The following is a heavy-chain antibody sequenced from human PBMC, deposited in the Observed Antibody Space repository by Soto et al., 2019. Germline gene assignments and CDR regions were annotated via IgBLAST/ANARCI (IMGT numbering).Heavy chain of an antibody. V-gene: IGHV6-1*01. CDR2: TYYRSKWYN. D-gene: IGHD6-6*01. J-gene: IGHJ4*02. Sequence: SQILSLTCAVSGDSVSSNNIAWSWLSQSPWRGLEWLGRTYYRSKWYNEYAVSVRSRITINLDTSKNQFSLQLNSVTPEDTAVYYCARGPSSTFDFWGQGAQVTVSS. CDR3: ARGPSSTFDF. CDR1: GDSVSSNNIA.